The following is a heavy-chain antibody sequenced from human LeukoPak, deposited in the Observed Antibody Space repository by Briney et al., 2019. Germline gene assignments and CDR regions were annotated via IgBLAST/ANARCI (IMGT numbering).Heavy chain of an antibody. CDR1: GFTFSSYE. CDR2: ISSSCSTI. CDR3: AREGNDFWSGYYIYYYYYMDV. Sequence: PGGSLRLSCAASGFTFSSYEMNWVRQAPGKGLEWVSYISSSCSTIYYADSVKGRFTISRDNAKNSLYLQMNSLRAEDTAVYYCAREGNDFWSGYYIYYYYYMDVWGKGTTVTVSS. V-gene: IGHV3-48*03. J-gene: IGHJ6*03. D-gene: IGHD3-3*01.